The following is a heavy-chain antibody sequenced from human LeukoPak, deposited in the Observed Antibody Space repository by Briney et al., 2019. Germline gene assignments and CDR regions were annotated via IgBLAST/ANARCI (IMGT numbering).Heavy chain of an antibody. CDR2: ICYSATT. CDR1: CGSISSSC. D-gene: IGHD3-10*01. V-gene: IGHV4-59*01. Sequence: PSQTLSLTCTVSCGSISSSCSSWIRQPPGKGLEWIAYICYSATTNYNPSLQGRVTISGDTSKKQFSLKLNSVSAADTAVYYCASPRGGAFDIWGQGTTVTVSS. J-gene: IGHJ3*02. CDR3: ASPRGGAFDI.